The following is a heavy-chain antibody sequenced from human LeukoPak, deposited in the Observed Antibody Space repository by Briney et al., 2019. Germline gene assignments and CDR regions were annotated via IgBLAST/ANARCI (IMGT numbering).Heavy chain of an antibody. CDR2: IYTGGTA. V-gene: IGHV4-4*07. CDR3: ARVIAGAAGFWHDP. D-gene: IGHD1-26*01. CDR1: GASISTDY. J-gene: IGHJ5*02. Sequence: SETLSLTCSVSGASISTDYWSWVRQPAAKGLGWIGRIYTGGTAKYNSSLKSRVTILVDRSKNQFSLKVTSVTAADTAVYYCARVIAGAAGFWHDPWGRGTLVTVSA.